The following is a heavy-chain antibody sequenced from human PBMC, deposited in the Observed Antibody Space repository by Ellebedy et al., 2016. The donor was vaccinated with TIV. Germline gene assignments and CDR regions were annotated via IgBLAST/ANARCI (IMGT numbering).Heavy chain of an antibody. Sequence: SETLSLXXTVSGGSISSYYWSWIRQPPGKGLEWIGYIYYSGSTNYNPSLKSRVTISVDTSKNQFSLKLSSVTAADTAVYYCARVLRIWFGDLGGYYYYYYMDVWGKGTTVTVSS. V-gene: IGHV4-59*13. J-gene: IGHJ6*03. CDR2: IYYSGST. D-gene: IGHD3-10*01. CDR3: ARVLRIWFGDLGGYYYYYYMDV. CDR1: GGSISSYY.